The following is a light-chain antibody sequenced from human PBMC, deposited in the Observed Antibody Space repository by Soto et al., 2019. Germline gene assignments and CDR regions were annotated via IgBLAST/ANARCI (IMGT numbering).Light chain of an antibody. V-gene: IGLV2-14*01. J-gene: IGLJ2*01. CDR1: SSDVGGYNY. CDR2: DVS. Sequence: QYALTQPASVSGSPGQSITISCTGTSSDVGGYNYVSWYQQHPGKAPKLMFYDVSNRPSGVSNRFSGSKSGNTASLTISGLQAEDEADYYCSSYTSSSTLVVFGGGTKLTVL. CDR3: SSYTSSSTLVV.